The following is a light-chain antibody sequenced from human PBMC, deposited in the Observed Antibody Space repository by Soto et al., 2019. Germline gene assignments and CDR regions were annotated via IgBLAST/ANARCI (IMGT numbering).Light chain of an antibody. CDR2: GDN. V-gene: IGLV1-40*01. J-gene: IGLJ2*01. Sequence: QSVLTQPPSVSGAPGQRVTIPCTGSSSNIGSFYDVHWYQQLPGTVPRLLIYGDNNRPSGVPDRFSGSKSGTSASLAITGLQPEDEADYYCQSYDNSLSHVVFGGGTKLTVL. CDR1: SSNIGSFYD. CDR3: QSYDNSLSHVV.